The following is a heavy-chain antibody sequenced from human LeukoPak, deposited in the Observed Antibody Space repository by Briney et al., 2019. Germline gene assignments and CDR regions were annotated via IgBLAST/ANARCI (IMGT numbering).Heavy chain of an antibody. CDR2: IYSGGST. Sequence: GGSLRLSCAASGFTVSNNQMSWVRQAPGKGLEWVSVIYSGGSTYYADSVKGRFTISRDNSKNTLYLQMNSLRAEDTAVYYCARHVVVTAIPVFDYWGQGTLVTVSS. D-gene: IGHD2-21*02. CDR1: GFTVSNNQ. CDR3: ARHVVVTAIPVFDY. J-gene: IGHJ4*02. V-gene: IGHV3-66*04.